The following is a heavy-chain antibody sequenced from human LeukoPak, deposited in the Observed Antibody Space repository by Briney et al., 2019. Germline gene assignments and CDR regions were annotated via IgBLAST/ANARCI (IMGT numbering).Heavy chain of an antibody. V-gene: IGHV3-30*18. J-gene: IGHJ4*02. CDR3: AKDDCSSTSCYMGYYFDY. CDR2: ISYDGSNK. D-gene: IGHD2-2*02. CDR1: GFTFSSYG. Sequence: GRSLRLSCAASGFTFSSYGMHWVRQAPGKGREGVAVISYDGSNKYYADSVKGRFTISRDNSKNTLYLQMNSLRAEDTAVYYCAKDDCSSTSCYMGYYFDYWGQGTLVTVSS.